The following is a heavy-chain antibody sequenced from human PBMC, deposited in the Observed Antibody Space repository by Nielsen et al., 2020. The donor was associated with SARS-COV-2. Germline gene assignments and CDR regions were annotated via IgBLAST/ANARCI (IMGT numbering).Heavy chain of an antibody. J-gene: IGHJ4*02. CDR1: GGSFSGYY. V-gene: IGHV4-34*01. Sequence: SETLSLTCAVYGGSFSGYYWSWIRQRPGKGLEWIGEINHSGSTNYNPSLKSRVTISVDTSKNQFSLKLSSVTAADTAVYYCARAYYYYGSGSYYNRRYFDYWGQGTLVTVSS. CDR2: INHSGST. CDR3: ARAYYYYGSGSYYNRRYFDY. D-gene: IGHD3-10*01.